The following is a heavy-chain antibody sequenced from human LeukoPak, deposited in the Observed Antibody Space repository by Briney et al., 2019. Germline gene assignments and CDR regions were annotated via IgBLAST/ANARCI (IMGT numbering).Heavy chain of an antibody. D-gene: IGHD6-19*01. CDR2: IYPGDSAT. V-gene: IGHV5-51*01. J-gene: IGHJ4*02. Sequence: GESLKISCRASGYSFSDYWIGWVRQMPGKGLEWMGMIYPGDSATRYSPSFQGQVTVSADKSTSTAYLQWSSLKASDTAMYYCARRWAVAGAFDYWGQGTLVTVSS. CDR3: ARRWAVAGAFDY. CDR1: GYSFSDYW.